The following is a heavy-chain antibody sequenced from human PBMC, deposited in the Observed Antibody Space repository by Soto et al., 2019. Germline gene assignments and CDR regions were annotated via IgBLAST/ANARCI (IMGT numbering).Heavy chain of an antibody. D-gene: IGHD2-2*02. CDR1: GFTVSSNY. Sequence: GGSLRLSCAASGFTVSSNYMSWVRQAPGKGLEWVSVIYSGGSTYYADSVKGRFTISRDNSKNTLYLQMNSLRAEDTAVYYCASIIVLVPAAILDDYYYGMDVWGQGTTVTVSS. CDR3: ASIIVLVPAAILDDYYYGMDV. J-gene: IGHJ6*02. CDR2: IYSGGST. V-gene: IGHV3-66*01.